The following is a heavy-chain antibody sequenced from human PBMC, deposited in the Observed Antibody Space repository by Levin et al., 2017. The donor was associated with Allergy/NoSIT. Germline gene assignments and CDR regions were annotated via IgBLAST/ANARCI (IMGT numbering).Heavy chain of an antibody. CDR3: AKASSFTVNPPTIDL. CDR1: GFTFSSYA. J-gene: IGHJ2*01. V-gene: IGHV3-23*01. D-gene: IGHD4-17*01. Sequence: TGGSLRLSCAASGFTFSSYAMSWVRQAPGKGLEWVSAISGSGGSTYYADSVKGRFTISRDNSKNTLYLQMNSLRAEDTAVYYCAKASSFTVNPPTIDLWGRGTLVTVSS. CDR2: ISGSGGST.